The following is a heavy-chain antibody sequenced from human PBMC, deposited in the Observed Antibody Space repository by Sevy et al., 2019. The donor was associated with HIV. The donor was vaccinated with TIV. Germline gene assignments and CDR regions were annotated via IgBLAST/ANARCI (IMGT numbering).Heavy chain of an antibody. CDR3: ARPVDYSGSYFRGMDV. V-gene: IGHV3-53*01. J-gene: IGHJ6*02. CDR2: IYSGGST. CDR1: GLTVSRKY. Sequence: GGSLRLSCAASGLTVSRKYMSWVRQASGKGLEWVSVIYSGGSTYYADSVKGRFTISRDNSKNTMYLQMNSLRVEDTAVYYCARPVDYSGSYFRGMDVWGRGTTVTVSS. D-gene: IGHD1-26*01.